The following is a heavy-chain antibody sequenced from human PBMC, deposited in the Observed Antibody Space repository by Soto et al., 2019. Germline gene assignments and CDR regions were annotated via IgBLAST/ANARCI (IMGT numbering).Heavy chain of an antibody. Sequence: GGSLRLSCAASGFTFSSYGMHWVRQAPGKGLEWVAVIWYDGSNKYYADTVKGRFTISRDNSKNTLYLQMNSLRAEDTAVYFFAIPSLFSMVRDLPNYYGMDVWGQGTTVTVSS. CDR3: AIPSLFSMVRDLPNYYGMDV. CDR1: GFTFSSYG. D-gene: IGHD3-10*01. V-gene: IGHV3-33*01. J-gene: IGHJ6*02. CDR2: IWYDGSNK.